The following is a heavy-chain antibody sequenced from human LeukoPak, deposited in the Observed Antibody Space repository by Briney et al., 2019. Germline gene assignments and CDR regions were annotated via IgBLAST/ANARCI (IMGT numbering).Heavy chain of an antibody. CDR2: ISYDGSNK. Sequence: PGGSLRLSCAASGFTFSSYAMHWVRQAPGKGLEWVAVISYDGSNKYYADSVKGRFTISRDNAKNSLYLQMNSLRAEDTAVYYCARAVYSGYDSAFDIWGQGTMVTVSS. CDR1: GFTFSSYA. D-gene: IGHD5-12*01. CDR3: ARAVYSGYDSAFDI. J-gene: IGHJ3*02. V-gene: IGHV3-30-3*01.